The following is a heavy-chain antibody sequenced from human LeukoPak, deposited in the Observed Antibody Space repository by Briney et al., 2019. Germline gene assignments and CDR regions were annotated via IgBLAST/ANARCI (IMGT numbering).Heavy chain of an antibody. D-gene: IGHD3-10*01. CDR2: IGAAGDT. CDR3: ARWQSGSYENYGMDV. CDR1: GFTFSSYD. J-gene: IGHJ6*02. V-gene: IGHV3-13*01. Sequence: GGSLRLSCAASGFTFSSYDMHWVRQGTGKGLEWVSAIGAAGDTYYPGSVKGRFTISRENAKNSLYLQMNSLRAGDTAVYYCARWQSGSYENYGMDVWGQGTTVTVSS.